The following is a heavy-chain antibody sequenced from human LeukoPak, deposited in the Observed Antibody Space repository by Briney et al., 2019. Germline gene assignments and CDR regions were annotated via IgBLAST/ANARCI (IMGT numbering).Heavy chain of an antibody. J-gene: IGHJ6*04. CDR1: GYFISNGYY. D-gene: IGHD2-15*01. CDR2: IYHSGST. CDR3: ASLPRYCSGNSCSGMDV. V-gene: IGHV4-38-2*01. Sequence: PSETLSLTCAVSGYFISNGYYWGWVRQPPGKGLEWIGSIYHSGSTYYSPSLKSRVSMSVDTSKNQFSLNLSSLTAADTAMYYCASLPRYCSGNSCSGMDVWGKGTTVTVSS.